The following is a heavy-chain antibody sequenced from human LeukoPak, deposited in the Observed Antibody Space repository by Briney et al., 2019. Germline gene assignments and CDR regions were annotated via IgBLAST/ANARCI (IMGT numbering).Heavy chain of an antibody. V-gene: IGHV3-23*01. CDR2: ISAGSEDS. J-gene: IGHJ6*02. Sequence: GGSLRLSCVASGFTFGGYAMSWARQAPGKGLEWVSSISAGSEDSYYADSVKGRFTISRDNSKSTLYLKVNSLRADDTAVYYCARTIAQYSNTWLYYYYGLDVWGQGTTVTVSS. CDR1: GFTFGGYA. CDR3: ARTIAQYSNTWLYYYYGLDV. D-gene: IGHD1-7*01.